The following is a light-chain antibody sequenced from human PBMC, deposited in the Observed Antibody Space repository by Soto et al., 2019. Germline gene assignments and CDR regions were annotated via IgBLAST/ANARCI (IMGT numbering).Light chain of an antibody. CDR2: DAS. Sequence: DIQMTQSPSTLSASVGDRVTITCRASQSISSWLAWYQQKPGKAPKLLIYDASSLESGVPSRFSGSGSGTEFTLTISSLQPDDFETYYCQQYNSYSLTFGQGTKVDIK. J-gene: IGKJ1*01. CDR3: QQYNSYSLT. CDR1: QSISSW. V-gene: IGKV1-5*01.